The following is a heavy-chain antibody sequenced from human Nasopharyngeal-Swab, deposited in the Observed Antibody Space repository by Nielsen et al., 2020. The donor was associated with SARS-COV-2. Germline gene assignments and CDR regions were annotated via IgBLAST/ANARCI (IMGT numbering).Heavy chain of an antibody. Sequence: GGSLRLSCAASGFTFDDYAMYWVRQAPGKGLEWVSGISGNSVSIGYSDSVKGRFIISRDNAKNSLYLQMNSLRVEDTASYYCAKDKGAGSFDYWGQGTLVTVSS. J-gene: IGHJ4*02. D-gene: IGHD6-13*01. V-gene: IGHV3-9*01. CDR1: GFTFDDYA. CDR3: AKDKGAGSFDY. CDR2: ISGNSVSI.